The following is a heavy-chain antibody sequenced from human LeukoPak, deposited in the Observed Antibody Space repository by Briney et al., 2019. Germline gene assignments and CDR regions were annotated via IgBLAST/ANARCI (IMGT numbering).Heavy chain of an antibody. CDR3: SFNLGSGSYAFDI. CDR2: IYYGGST. J-gene: IGHJ3*02. V-gene: IGHV4-39*07. D-gene: IGHD3-10*01. CDR1: VGSISTTSYY. Sequence: PSETLSLTCTVSVGSISTTSYYWGWIRQPPGKGLEWIGSIYYGGSTYYSPSLKSRVTISLDTSKHQFSLKLSSVTAADTAVYYCSFNLGSGSYAFDIWGQGTMVIVSS.